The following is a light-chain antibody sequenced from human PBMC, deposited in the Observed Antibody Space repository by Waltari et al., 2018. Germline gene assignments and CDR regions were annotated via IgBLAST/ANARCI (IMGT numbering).Light chain of an antibody. Sequence: DIQMTQSPSSLSESVGDRVTLTCRANQGINTYLFWFQQKSGKAPKALIYGASSLQSGVPSKFSGSGSGTDFTLTISNLQPEDFATYYCLQYNSYPRTFGQGTKVEIK. CDR2: GAS. J-gene: IGKJ1*01. V-gene: IGKV1-16*02. CDR1: QGINTY. CDR3: LQYNSYPRT.